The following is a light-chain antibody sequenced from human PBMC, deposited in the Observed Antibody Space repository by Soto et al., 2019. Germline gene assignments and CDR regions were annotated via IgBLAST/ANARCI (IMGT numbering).Light chain of an antibody. CDR3: QQSYSSSPIT. J-gene: IGKJ5*01. V-gene: IGKV1-39*01. Sequence: DIQMTQSPSSLSASVGDRVSFTCQASQDISKFLNWYQHKPGKAPKLLISASSRLQSGVPSRFSGSGSGTDFTLTIDSLRPEDFASYYCQQSYSSSPITFGPGTRLEIK. CDR2: ASS. CDR1: QDISKF.